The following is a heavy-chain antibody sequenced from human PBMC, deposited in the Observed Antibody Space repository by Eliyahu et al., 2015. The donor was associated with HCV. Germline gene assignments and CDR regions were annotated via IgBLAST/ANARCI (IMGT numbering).Heavy chain of an antibody. CDR2: IYYSGST. D-gene: IGHD4-23*01. Sequence: QLQLQESGPGGVKPSETLSLTCTVSGASISSRTHYWGWIRQPPGKGLEWIGSIYYSGSTYHNPSLKSRVTLSVDTSRNQFSLNLTSVTAADTAFYYCARWRTITVEREVANCFDPWGQGILVTVSS. J-gene: IGHJ5*02. V-gene: IGHV4-39*01. CDR1: GASISSRTHY. CDR3: ARWRTITVEREVANCFDP.